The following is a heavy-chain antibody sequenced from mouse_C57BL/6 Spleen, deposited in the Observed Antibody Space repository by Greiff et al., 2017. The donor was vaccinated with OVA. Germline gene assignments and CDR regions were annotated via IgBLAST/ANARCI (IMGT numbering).Heavy chain of an antibody. V-gene: IGHV1-15*01. D-gene: IGHD3-3*01. CDR3: TRGTGY. CDR1: GYTFTDYE. Sequence: VQLQESGAELVRPGASVTLSCKASGYTFTDYEMHWVKQTPVHGLEWIGAIDPETGGTAYNQKFKGKAILTADKSSSTAYMELRSLTSEDSAVYYCTRGTGYWGQGTTLTVSS. CDR2: IDPETGGT. J-gene: IGHJ2*01.